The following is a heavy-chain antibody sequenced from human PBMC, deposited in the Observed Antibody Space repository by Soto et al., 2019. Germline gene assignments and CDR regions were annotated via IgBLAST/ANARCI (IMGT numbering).Heavy chain of an antibody. CDR2: IFSVGST. J-gene: IGHJ4*02. CDR3: VPCRPIYIAGWYYLYY. CDR1: GFAVSNYY. Sequence: EVQLVETGGGLIQLGGSLRLACAASGFAVSNYYMTWVRQAPGKRLERVSVIFSVGSTYYADSVKGRFTISRDISKNTLYLHRSGLSAEDTAVYYCVPCRPIYIAGWYYLYYLGQGTLVTLSS. V-gene: IGHV3-53*02. D-gene: IGHD6-19*01.